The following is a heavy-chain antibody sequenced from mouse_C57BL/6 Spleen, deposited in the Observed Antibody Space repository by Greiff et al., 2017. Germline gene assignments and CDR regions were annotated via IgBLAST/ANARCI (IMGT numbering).Heavy chain of an antibody. V-gene: IGHV1-69*01. J-gene: IGHJ2*02. CDR3: ARWITAVVGFYYFDY. CDR2: IDPTASYT. D-gene: IGHD1-1*01. CDR1: GYTFTSYW. Sequence: QVQLQQPGAELVMPGASVKLSCKASGYTFTSYWMPWVKQRPGQGLEWIGMIDPTASYTNYNQKFKGKSTLTVDKSSSTAYMQLSSLTSEDSAGYYCARWITAVVGFYYFDYWGQGTSLTVSS.